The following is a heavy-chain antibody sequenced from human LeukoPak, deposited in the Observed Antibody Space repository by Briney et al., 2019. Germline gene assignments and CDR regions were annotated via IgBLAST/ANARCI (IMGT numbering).Heavy chain of an antibody. D-gene: IGHD6-13*01. CDR3: AREGEQQLDAKYNWFDP. Sequence: ASVKVSCKASGYTFTSYDINWVRQATGQGLEWKGWMNPNSGNTGYAQKFQGRVTMTRNTSISTAYMELSSLRSEDTAVYYCAREGEQQLDAKYNWFDPWGQGTLVTVSS. CDR1: GYTFTSYD. CDR2: MNPNSGNT. J-gene: IGHJ5*02. V-gene: IGHV1-8*01.